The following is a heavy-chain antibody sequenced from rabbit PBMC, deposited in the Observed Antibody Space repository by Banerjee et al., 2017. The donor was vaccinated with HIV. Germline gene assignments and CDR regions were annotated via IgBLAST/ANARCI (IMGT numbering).Heavy chain of an antibody. D-gene: IGHD1-1*01. J-gene: IGHJ4*01. CDR2: IYPVSSDSI. CDR1: GFTISSSYW. CDR3: ARDPSSHPRVSLGL. V-gene: IGHV1S45*01. Sequence: QEQLKESGGDLVKPEGSLTLTCTASGFTISSSYWICWVRQAPGKGLEWIGCIYPVSSDSIYYASWAKGRFTISKTSSTTVTLQMTSLTDADTATYFCARDPSSHPRVSLGLWGPGTLVTVS.